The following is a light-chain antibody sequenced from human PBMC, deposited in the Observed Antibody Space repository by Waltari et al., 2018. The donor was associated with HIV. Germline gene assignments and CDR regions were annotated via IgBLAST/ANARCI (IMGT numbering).Light chain of an antibody. V-gene: IGKV3-20*01. Sequence: ELVLTPSPGTLSLSPGERATLSCRASQSVNANFFAWYQQRPGQAPRLLIYGASTRAPGVPDRFSGSGSGTDFILAISRLEPEDFAVYYCHQYGNSPSTFGQGTTLDIK. CDR2: GAS. CDR3: HQYGNSPST. J-gene: IGKJ2*01. CDR1: QSVNANF.